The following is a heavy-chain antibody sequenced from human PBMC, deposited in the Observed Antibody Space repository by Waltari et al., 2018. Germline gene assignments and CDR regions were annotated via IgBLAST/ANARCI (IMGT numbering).Heavy chain of an antibody. CDR3: ARWDYYYDSSGYYPSDAFDI. CDR2: INPNSGGT. J-gene: IGHJ3*02. CDR1: GYTFTGYY. Sequence: QVQLVQSGAEVKKPGASVKVSCKASGYTFTGYYMHWVRQAPGQGLEWMGRINPNSGGTNYAQKFQGRVTMTRDTSISTAYMELSRLRSDDTAVYYCARWDYYYDSSGYYPSDAFDIWGQGTMVTVSS. V-gene: IGHV1-2*06. D-gene: IGHD3-22*01.